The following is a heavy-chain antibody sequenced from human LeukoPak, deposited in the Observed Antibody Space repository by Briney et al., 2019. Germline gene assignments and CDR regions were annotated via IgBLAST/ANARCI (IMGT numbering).Heavy chain of an antibody. CDR2: ISSSSSAI. D-gene: IGHD2-2*01. CDR1: GFTFGTYD. Sequence: GGSLRLSCAASGFTFGTYDMSWVRQAPGKGLEWVSYISSSSSAIFYADSVKGRFTISRDNAKNSLYLQMNSLRAEDTAVYYCARDSSEMSYNYYYYYMDVWGKGTTVTVSS. J-gene: IGHJ6*03. CDR3: ARDSSEMSYNYYYYYMDV. V-gene: IGHV3-48*01.